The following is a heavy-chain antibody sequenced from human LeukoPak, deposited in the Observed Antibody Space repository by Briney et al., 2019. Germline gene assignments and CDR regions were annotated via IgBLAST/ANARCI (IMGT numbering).Heavy chain of an antibody. J-gene: IGHJ3*02. CDR2: IYYSGST. CDR1: GGSISSSSYY. D-gene: IGHD3-16*01. V-gene: IGHV4-39*01. Sequence: SETLSLTCTVSGGSISSSSYYWGWIRQPPGKGLEWIGSIYYSGSTYYNPSLKSRVTISVDTSKNQFSLKLSSVTAADTAVYYCVVRLGEAHAFDIWGQGTMVTVSS. CDR3: VVRLGEAHAFDI.